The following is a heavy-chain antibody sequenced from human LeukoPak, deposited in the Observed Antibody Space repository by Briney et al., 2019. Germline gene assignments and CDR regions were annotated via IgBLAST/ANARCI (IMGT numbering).Heavy chain of an antibody. CDR1: GFTFSSYD. CDR2: IGTAGDT. CDR3: ARANGVPYYYYMDV. J-gene: IGHJ6*03. V-gene: IGHV3-13*01. D-gene: IGHD2-8*01. Sequence: PGGSLRLSCAASGFTFSSYDMHWVRQATGKGLEWVSAIGTAGDTYYPGSVKGRFTISRENAKNSLYLQMNSLRAGDTAVYYCARANGVPYYYYMDVWGKGTTATVSS.